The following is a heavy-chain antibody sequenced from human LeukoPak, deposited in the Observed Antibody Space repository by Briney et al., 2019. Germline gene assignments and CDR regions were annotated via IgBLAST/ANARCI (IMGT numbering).Heavy chain of an antibody. CDR3: ARGYSYANWFDP. D-gene: IGHD5-18*01. Sequence: GGSLRLSCAASGFTFSSYTLHWVRQAPGKGLEWMTFISSDGSNKYYADSVKGRFTISRDNSKNTLYLQMDSLRAEDTAVYYCARGYSYANWFDPWGQGTLVTVSS. CDR2: ISSDGSNK. CDR1: GFTFSSYT. V-gene: IGHV3-30-3*01. J-gene: IGHJ5*02.